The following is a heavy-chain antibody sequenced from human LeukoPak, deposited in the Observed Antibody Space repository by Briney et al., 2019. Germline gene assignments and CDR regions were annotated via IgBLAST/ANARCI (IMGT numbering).Heavy chain of an antibody. CDR2: INWNGGST. D-gene: IGHD3-3*01. CDR3: AIHGGGTIRIEAFDV. J-gene: IGHJ3*01. CDR1: GFTFDDYG. V-gene: IGHV3-20*04. Sequence: GGSLRLSCAASGFTFDDYGMSWVRHAPGKGLEWVSGINWNGGSTGYADSVKGRFTISRDNAKNSLYLQMNSLRDEDTALYYCAIHGGGTIRIEAFDVWGQGTMVTISS.